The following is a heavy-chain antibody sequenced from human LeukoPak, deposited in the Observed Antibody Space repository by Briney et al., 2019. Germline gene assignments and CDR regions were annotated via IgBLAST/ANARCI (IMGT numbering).Heavy chain of an antibody. Sequence: GASVTVSCKASGGTFSSYTISWVRQASGQGLEWMGRIIPILGIANYAQKFQGRVTITADKSTSTAYIELSSLRSEDTAVYYCARDPTIFGVVTRDYWGQGTLVTVSS. V-gene: IGHV1-69*04. CDR1: GGTFSSYT. J-gene: IGHJ4*02. CDR3: ARDPTIFGVVTRDY. CDR2: IIPILGIA. D-gene: IGHD3-3*01.